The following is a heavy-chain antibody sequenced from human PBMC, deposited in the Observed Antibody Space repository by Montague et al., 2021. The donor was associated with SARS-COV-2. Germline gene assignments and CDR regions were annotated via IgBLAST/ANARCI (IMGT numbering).Heavy chain of an antibody. V-gene: IGHV4-39*01. CDR3: ARREYSYGWGD. CDR2: VDYSGXT. J-gene: IGHJ4*02. CDR1: GGPISGSSDY. Sequence: SETLSLTCTVTGGPISGSSDYWGWIRQSPGKGLEWIASVDYSGXTXYXXSLKSRLTISVGTSKNQFSLKLNSVTAADTALYYCARREYSYGWGDWGQGTLVTVSS. D-gene: IGHD5-18*01.